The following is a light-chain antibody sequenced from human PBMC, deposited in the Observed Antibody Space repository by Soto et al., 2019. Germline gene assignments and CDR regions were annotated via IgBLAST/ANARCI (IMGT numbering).Light chain of an antibody. CDR3: QQYNSYLWP. J-gene: IGKJ1*01. Sequence: DIKVTKSAPAVSASVGYRVTTTCRASESVHKWLAWYQQKVGKAPKVLIYDASTLETGVPSRFSGSGSGTEFALTISSLQPNDSATYYCQQYNSYLWPFGQVTNVDIK. CDR2: DAS. CDR1: ESVHKW. V-gene: IGKV1-5*01.